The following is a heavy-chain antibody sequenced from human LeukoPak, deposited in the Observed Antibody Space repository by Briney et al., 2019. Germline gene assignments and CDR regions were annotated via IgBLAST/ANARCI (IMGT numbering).Heavy chain of an antibody. D-gene: IGHD5-12*01. J-gene: IGHJ6*03. V-gene: IGHV3-7*01. Sequence: GGSLRLSCAASGFTFSSYWMSWVRQAPGKGLEWVANIKQDGSEKYYVDSVKGRFTISRDNAKNSLYLQMNSLRAEDTAVYYCARGGYSGYDPMDVWGKGTTVTVSS. CDR2: IKQDGSEK. CDR3: ARGGYSGYDPMDV. CDR1: GFTFSSYW.